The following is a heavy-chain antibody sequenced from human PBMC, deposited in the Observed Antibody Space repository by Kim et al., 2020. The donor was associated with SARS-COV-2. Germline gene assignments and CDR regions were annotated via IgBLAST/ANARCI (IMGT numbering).Heavy chain of an antibody. V-gene: IGHV3-11*04. Sequence: KGRCTIPRNNAKNSLYLQMNRLRAEDTAVYYCARDHIAAAGTGAFDIWGQGTMVTVSS. CDR3: ARDHIAAAGTGAFDI. D-gene: IGHD6-13*01. J-gene: IGHJ3*02.